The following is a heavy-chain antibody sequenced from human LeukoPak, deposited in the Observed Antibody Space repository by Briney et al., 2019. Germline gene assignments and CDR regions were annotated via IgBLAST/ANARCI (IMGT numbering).Heavy chain of an antibody. Sequence: ASVKVSCKASGYTFTSYAMHWVRQAPGQRLEWMGWINAGNGNTKYSQKFQGRVTITRDTSASTAYMELSSLRSEDTAVYYCAREAIVVVVAATPTVYNWFDPWGQGTLVTVSS. J-gene: IGHJ5*02. CDR2: INAGNGNT. D-gene: IGHD2-15*01. CDR1: GYTFTSYA. CDR3: AREAIVVVVAATPTVYNWFDP. V-gene: IGHV1-3*01.